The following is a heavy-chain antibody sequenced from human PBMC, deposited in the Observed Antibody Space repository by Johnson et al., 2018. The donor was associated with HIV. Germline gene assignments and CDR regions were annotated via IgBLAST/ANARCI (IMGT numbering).Heavy chain of an antibody. D-gene: IGHD1-26*01. V-gene: IGHV3-30-3*01. Sequence: QVQLVESGGGVVQPGRSLRLSCAASGFTFSSYAMHWVRQAPGKGLEWVAVVSYDGSNKYYADSVKGRFTISRDNSKNTLYLQMNSLRAEDTAVYYCASYGGATPDAFDIWGQGTMVTVSS. CDR2: VSYDGSNK. J-gene: IGHJ3*02. CDR1: GFTFSSYA. CDR3: ASYGGATPDAFDI.